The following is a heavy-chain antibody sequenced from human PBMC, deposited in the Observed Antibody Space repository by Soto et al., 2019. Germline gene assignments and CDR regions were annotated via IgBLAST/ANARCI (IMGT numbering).Heavy chain of an antibody. V-gene: IGHV3-74*01. CDR1: GFSLSGYW. CDR2: INSDGSRT. D-gene: IGHD2-21*01. Sequence: EVHLVESGGGLVQPGGSLELSCAASGFSLSGYWMHWVRQAPGKGLVWVSRINSDGSRTDYADSVKGRFTISRDNAKNTLSLQMNSLRAEDTAVYYCTRAFLPGNYWGQGTLVTVSS. CDR3: TRAFLPGNY. J-gene: IGHJ4*02.